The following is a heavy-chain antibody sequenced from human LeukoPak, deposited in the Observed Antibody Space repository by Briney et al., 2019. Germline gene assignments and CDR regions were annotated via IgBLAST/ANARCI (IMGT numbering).Heavy chain of an antibody. Sequence: SETLSLTCTVSGGSISSYYWNWLRQPAGKGLEWIGRIYTSGSTKYNPSLKSRVTMSVDTSKNQFSLKLSSVTAADTAVYYCARARVKVGLTFDYWGQGTLVTVSS. V-gene: IGHV4-4*07. CDR3: ARARVKVGLTFDY. CDR1: GGSISSYY. D-gene: IGHD1-26*01. CDR2: IYTSGST. J-gene: IGHJ4*02.